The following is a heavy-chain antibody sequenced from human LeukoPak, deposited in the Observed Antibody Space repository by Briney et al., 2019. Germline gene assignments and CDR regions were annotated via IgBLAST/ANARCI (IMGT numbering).Heavy chain of an antibody. V-gene: IGHV3-30*04. CDR2: ISYDGSNE. CDR3: ARFPITRATFYYYYYMDV. J-gene: IGHJ6*03. D-gene: IGHD3-10*01. Sequence: GRSLRLSCAGSGFTFNSYAMHWVRQAPGKGLEWLAVISYDGSNEYYADSVKGRFTISRDNSTNTLYLQMNSLLTQDTAVYYVARFPITRATFYYYYYMDVWGKGTTVTVSS. CDR1: GFTFNSYA.